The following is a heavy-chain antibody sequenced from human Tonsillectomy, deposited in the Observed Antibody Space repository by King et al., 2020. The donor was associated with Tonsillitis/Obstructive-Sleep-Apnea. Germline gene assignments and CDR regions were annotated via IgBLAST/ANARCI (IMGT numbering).Heavy chain of an antibody. CDR3: ARGQLGYCSSTSCQDAFDI. D-gene: IGHD2-2*01. J-gene: IGHJ3*02. CDR1: GGSFSGYY. Sequence: VQLQQWGAGLLKPSETLSLTCAVYGGSFSGYYWSWIRQPPGKGLEWIGEINHCGSTNYNPSLKSRVTISVDTSKNQFSLKLSSVTAADTAVYYCARGQLGYCSSTSCQDAFDIWGQGTMVTVSS. V-gene: IGHV4-34*01. CDR2: INHCGST.